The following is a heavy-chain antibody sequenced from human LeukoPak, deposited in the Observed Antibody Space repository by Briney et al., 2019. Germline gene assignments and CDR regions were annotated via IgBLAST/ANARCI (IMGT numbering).Heavy chain of an antibody. D-gene: IGHD1-7*01. CDR2: IYSGGST. J-gene: IGHJ6*03. V-gene: IGHV3-66*01. Sequence: GGSLRLSCAASGFTVSSNYMSGVRQAPGKGLEWVSVIYSGGSTYYADSVKGRFTISRDNSKNTLYLQMNSLRAEDTAVYYCARNYQRDYYYYMDVWGKGTTVTISS. CDR3: ARNYQRDYYYYMDV. CDR1: GFTVSSNY.